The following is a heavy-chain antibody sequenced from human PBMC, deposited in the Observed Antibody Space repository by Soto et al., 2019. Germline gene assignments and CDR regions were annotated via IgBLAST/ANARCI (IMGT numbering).Heavy chain of an antibody. D-gene: IGHD1-26*01. J-gene: IGHJ4*02. CDR2: ISFSGNY. Sequence: PSLTCTVSGYSVSGGHHFWAWIRQLPGKGPGCLAYISFSGNYYSTPSLRTRLTMSIDTSDNRFSLNLNSVTAADPAVYYCARGRPMMGAKTFFDFWGPGTLVTVSS. CDR3: ARGRPMMGAKTFFDF. CDR1: GYSVSGGHHF. V-gene: IGHV4-31*03.